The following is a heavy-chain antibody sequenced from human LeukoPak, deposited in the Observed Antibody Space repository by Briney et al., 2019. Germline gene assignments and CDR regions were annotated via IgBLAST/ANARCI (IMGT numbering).Heavy chain of an antibody. CDR1: GFTFSSYS. V-gene: IGHV3-21*01. J-gene: IGHJ5*02. CDR2: ISSSSSYI. CDR3: ARDAKKSSGWPYGWFDP. D-gene: IGHD6-19*01. Sequence: GGSLRLSCAASGFTFSSYSMNWVRQAPGKGLEWVSSISSSSSYIYYADSVKGRFTISRDNAKNSLYLQMNSLRAEDTAVYYCARDAKKSSGWPYGWFDPWGQGTLVTVSS.